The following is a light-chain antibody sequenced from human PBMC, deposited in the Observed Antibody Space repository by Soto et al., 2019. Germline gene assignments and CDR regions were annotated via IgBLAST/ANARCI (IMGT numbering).Light chain of an antibody. CDR2: DAS. CDR3: EKYNFSPYT. J-gene: IGKJ2*01. V-gene: IGKV1-5*01. Sequence: DIQMTQSPSTLSASIGDRVTITCRASPNISTWLAWYQQKPGKAPKLLMYDASTLKTGVPSRFSGSGSVTDFTLTIHSLQADDFATYHCEKYNFSPYTFGQGSRLDIK. CDR1: PNISTW.